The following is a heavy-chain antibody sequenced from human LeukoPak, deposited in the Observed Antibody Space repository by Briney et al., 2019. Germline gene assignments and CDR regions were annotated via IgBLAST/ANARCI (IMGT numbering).Heavy chain of an antibody. J-gene: IGHJ4*02. D-gene: IGHD4-11*01. CDR3: ARDYSKGGGFDF. Sequence: SETLSLTCTVSGGPIRGFYWSWIRQPPGKGLEWIGYMDKSGATTYNPSLKSRVTISIDTSKNQFSLNLSPVTATDTAVYYWARDYSKGGGFDFWGQGTLVTVSS. CDR1: GGPIRGFY. V-gene: IGHV4-59*01. CDR2: MDKSGAT.